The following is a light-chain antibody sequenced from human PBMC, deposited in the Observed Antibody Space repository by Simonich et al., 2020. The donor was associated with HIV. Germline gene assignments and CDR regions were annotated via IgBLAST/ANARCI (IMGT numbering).Light chain of an antibody. CDR2: KAS. V-gene: IGKV1-5*03. CDR1: QSISSW. J-gene: IGKJ1*01. CDR3: QQYNSYPWT. Sequence: DIQMTQSPSTLSASVGDRVTITCRASQSISSWLAWYQQTPGKATKLLIYKASSLESGVPSRFSGSGYGTEFTLTISSLQTEDFATYYCQQYNSYPWTFGQGTKVEIK.